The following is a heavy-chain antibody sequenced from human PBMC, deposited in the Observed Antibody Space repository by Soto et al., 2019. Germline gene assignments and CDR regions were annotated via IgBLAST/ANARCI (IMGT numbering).Heavy chain of an antibody. Sequence: QLQLQASGPGLVKPSETLSLTCSVSGDSINSDKYYWGWIRQPPGKGLEWIGSIYFRGNTYYNQSLQTRVTISLVQSKGQFSLKLNSGTAADSAVYFCARLEGLATISYYFDFWGQGALVTVSS. J-gene: IGHJ4*02. D-gene: IGHD3-9*01. V-gene: IGHV4-39*01. CDR2: IYFRGNT. CDR1: GDSINSDKYY. CDR3: ARLEGLATISYYFDF.